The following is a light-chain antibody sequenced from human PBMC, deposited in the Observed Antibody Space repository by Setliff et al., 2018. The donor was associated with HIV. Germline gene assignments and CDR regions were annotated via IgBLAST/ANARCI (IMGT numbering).Light chain of an antibody. J-gene: IGLJ1*01. CDR2: DNT. CDR3: QSYDSGLGV. Sequence: QSVLAQPPSVSGAPGQRVTISCIGTSSNIGAGYGVHWYQQLPGTAPKLLIYDNTNRPSGVPDRFSGSNSGTSASLAITGLQAEDEADYYCQSYDSGLGVFGTGTKVTVL. V-gene: IGLV1-40*01. CDR1: SSNIGAGYG.